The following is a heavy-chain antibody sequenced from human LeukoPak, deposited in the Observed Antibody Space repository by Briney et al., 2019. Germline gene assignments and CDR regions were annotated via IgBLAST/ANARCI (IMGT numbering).Heavy chain of an antibody. Sequence: SETLSLTCTVSGGSISSYYWSWIRQPAGKGLEWIGRIYTSGSTNYNPSLKSRVTMSVDTSKNQFSLKLSSVTAADTAVYYCARDYDFWSSNYYGMDVWGQGTTVTVSS. J-gene: IGHJ6*02. CDR2: IYTSGST. D-gene: IGHD3-3*01. CDR3: ARDYDFWSSNYYGMDV. CDR1: GGSISSYY. V-gene: IGHV4-4*07.